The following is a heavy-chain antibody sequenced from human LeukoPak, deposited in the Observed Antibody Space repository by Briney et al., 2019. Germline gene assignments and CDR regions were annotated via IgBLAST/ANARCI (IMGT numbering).Heavy chain of an antibody. CDR1: GFTFSSYW. J-gene: IGHJ4*02. V-gene: IGHV3-74*03. CDR3: AKYSSGWYDGNFDY. Sequence: PGGSLRLSCAASGFTFSSYWMHWVRQAPGKGLVSVSRINSDGSSTLYADSVKGRFTISRDNAKNTLYLQMNSLRAEDTAVYYCAKYSSGWYDGNFDYWGQGTLVAVSS. D-gene: IGHD6-19*01. CDR2: INSDGSST.